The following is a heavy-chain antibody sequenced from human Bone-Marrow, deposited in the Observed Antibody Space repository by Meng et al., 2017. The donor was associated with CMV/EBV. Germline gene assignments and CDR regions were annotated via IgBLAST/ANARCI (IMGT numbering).Heavy chain of an antibody. D-gene: IGHD2-21*01. Sequence: GESLKISRAASGFTFSSYWMSWVRQAPGKGLEWVANIKQDGSEKYYVDSVKGRFTISRDNAKNSLYLQMNSLRAEDTAVYYCAREDGGDVVVIEQYFQHWGHGTLVTVSS. CDR2: IKQDGSEK. V-gene: IGHV3-7*01. CDR1: GFTFSSYW. CDR3: AREDGGDVVVIEQYFQH. J-gene: IGHJ1*01.